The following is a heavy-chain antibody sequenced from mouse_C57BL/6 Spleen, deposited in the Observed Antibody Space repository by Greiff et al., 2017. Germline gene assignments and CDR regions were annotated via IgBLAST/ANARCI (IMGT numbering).Heavy chain of an antibody. J-gene: IGHJ2*01. Sequence: QVQLQQSGAELVRPGSSVKLSCKASGYTFTSYWMHWVKQRPIQGLEWIGNIDPSDSETHYNQKFKDKATLTVDESSSTAYMQLSSLTSEDSAVYYCARSPFGTGYFDYWGQGTTLTVSS. CDR3: ARSPFGTGYFDY. V-gene: IGHV1-52*01. D-gene: IGHD4-1*01. CDR2: IDPSDSET. CDR1: GYTFTSYW.